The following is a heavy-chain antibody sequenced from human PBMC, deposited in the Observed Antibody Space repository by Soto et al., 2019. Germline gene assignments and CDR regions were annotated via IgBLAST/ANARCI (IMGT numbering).Heavy chain of an antibody. J-gene: IGHJ4*02. Sequence: EVHLLESGGGLVQPGGSLRLSCSASGFTFVNYGMSWVRQAPGKGLEWVSAITGRGSYTYYADSVRGRFTISRDNSKNTLSLQLNSLSTEHTAIYYCAKDRDGYTNQVDYWGQGTLVTVSS. D-gene: IGHD5-12*01. V-gene: IGHV3-23*01. CDR2: ITGRGSYT. CDR1: GFTFVNYG. CDR3: AKDRDGYTNQVDY.